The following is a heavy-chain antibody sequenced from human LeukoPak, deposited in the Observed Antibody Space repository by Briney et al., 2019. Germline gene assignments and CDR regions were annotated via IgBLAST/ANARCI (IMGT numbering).Heavy chain of an antibody. CDR1: GFIFSNFW. V-gene: IGHV3-7*01. Sequence: GGSLRLSCDASGFIFSNFWMSWVRQAPGKGLEWVADIKPDGSEKYYVGSVEGRFTISRDNSKNTLYLQMNSLRAEDTAVYYCAKSGIYYDSSGSLGYWGQGTLVTVSS. CDR2: IKPDGSEK. J-gene: IGHJ4*02. D-gene: IGHD3-22*01. CDR3: AKSGIYYDSSGSLGY.